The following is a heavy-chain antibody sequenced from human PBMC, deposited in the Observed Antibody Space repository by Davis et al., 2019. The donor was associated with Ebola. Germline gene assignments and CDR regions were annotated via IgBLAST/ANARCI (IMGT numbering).Heavy chain of an antibody. D-gene: IGHD6-13*01. CDR1: AFTFSSYT. J-gene: IGHJ3*02. Sequence: GESLKISCAASAFTFSSYTMNWVRQAPGKGLEWVSFISTSSTYIYYADSVRGRFTISRDNAKNSLYLQMNSLRAEDTAVYYCARGQAGIVAVGTAFDIWGQGTRVTVSS. CDR3: ARGQAGIVAVGTAFDI. V-gene: IGHV3-21*01. CDR2: ISTSSTYI.